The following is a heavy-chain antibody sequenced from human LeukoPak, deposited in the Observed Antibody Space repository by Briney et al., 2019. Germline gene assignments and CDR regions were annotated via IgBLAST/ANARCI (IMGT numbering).Heavy chain of an antibody. J-gene: IGHJ4*02. CDR2: ISWDGGST. V-gene: IGHV3-43*01. CDR1: GFTFDDYT. D-gene: IGHD2-2*01. Sequence: GGSLRLSCAASGFTFDDYTMHWVRQAPGKGLEWVSLISWDGGSTYYADSEKGRFTISRDNSKNSLYLQMNSLRTEDTALYYCAKEGGVYCSSTSCYGFDYWGQGTLVTVSS. CDR3: AKEGGVYCSSTSCYGFDY.